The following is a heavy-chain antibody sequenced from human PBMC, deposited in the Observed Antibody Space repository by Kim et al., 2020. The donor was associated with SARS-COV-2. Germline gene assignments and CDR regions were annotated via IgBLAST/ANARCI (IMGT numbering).Heavy chain of an antibody. D-gene: IGHD6-19*01. CDR1: GFTFSSYA. CDR2: ISSNGGST. V-gene: IGHV3-64D*09. J-gene: IGHJ4*02. Sequence: GGSLRLSCSASGFTFSSYAMHWVRQAPGKGLEYVSAISSNGGSTYYADSVKGRFTISRDNSKNTLYLQMSSLRAEDTAVYYCVKDLSRAWLSNRSGFDYWGQGTLVTVSS. CDR3: VKDLSRAWLSNRSGFDY.